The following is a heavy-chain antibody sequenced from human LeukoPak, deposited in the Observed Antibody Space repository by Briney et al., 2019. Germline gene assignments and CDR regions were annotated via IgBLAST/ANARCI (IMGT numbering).Heavy chain of an antibody. CDR2: IIPIFGTA. Sequence: SVKVSCKASGGTFSSYAISWVRQAPGQGLEWMGGIIPIFGTANYAQKFQGRVTITADKSTSTAYMELSSLRSEDTAVYYCARSIAAAGLYYYYYMDVWGKGITVTVSS. J-gene: IGHJ6*03. CDR3: ARSIAAAGLYYYYYMDV. CDR1: GGTFSSYA. D-gene: IGHD6-13*01. V-gene: IGHV1-69*06.